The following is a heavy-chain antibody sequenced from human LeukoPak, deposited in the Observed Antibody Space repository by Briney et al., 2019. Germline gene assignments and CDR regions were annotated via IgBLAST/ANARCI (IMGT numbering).Heavy chain of an antibody. Sequence: GGSLRLSCAASGFTFSSYGMHWVRQAPGKGLEWVAFIRYDGSNKYYADSVKGRFTISRDNSKNTLYLQMNSLKAEDTAVYYCAKETEYCDFWSGTDYWGQGTLVTVSS. CDR2: IRYDGSNK. V-gene: IGHV3-30*02. D-gene: IGHD3-3*01. CDR1: GFTFSSYG. CDR3: AKETEYCDFWSGTDY. J-gene: IGHJ4*02.